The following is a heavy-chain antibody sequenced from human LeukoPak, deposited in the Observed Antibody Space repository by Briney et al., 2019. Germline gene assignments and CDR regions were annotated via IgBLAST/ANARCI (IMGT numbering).Heavy chain of an antibody. Sequence: GGSLRLSCGASGFTFSDYGMHWVRQAPGRGLEWVAFIRYDGTNKYYADSVKGRFTISRDNSKNTLYLQMNSLRPEDTAVYYCAKGRDYLLDYWGQGTLVTVSS. CDR1: GFTFSDYG. V-gene: IGHV3-30*02. CDR2: IRYDGTNK. D-gene: IGHD2/OR15-2a*01. J-gene: IGHJ4*02. CDR3: AKGRDYLLDY.